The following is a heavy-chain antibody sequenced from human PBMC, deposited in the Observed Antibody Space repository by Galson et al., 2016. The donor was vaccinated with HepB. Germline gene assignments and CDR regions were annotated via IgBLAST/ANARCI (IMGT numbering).Heavy chain of an antibody. Sequence: SLRLSCAASGFSFSNYALHWVRQAPGKGLEWVAVVSSDGNTHFYGDAVKGRFTISRDNSKNTLFLHMNGLRPDYTAVYYCASDAKDHSILGDYGDHFDYWGQGSLVTVSS. CDR1: GFSFSNYA. J-gene: IGHJ4*02. V-gene: IGHV3-30*03. CDR2: VSSDGNTH. CDR3: ASDAKDHSILGDYGDHFDY. D-gene: IGHD4-17*01.